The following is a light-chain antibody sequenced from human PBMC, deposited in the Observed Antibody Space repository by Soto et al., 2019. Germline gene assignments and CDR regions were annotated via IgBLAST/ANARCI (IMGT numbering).Light chain of an antibody. V-gene: IGKV3-15*01. CDR3: QQYNNGWT. J-gene: IGKJ1*01. CDR1: QSVSRN. CDR2: GAS. Sequence: EIVMTQSPATLSVSPGERATLSCRATQSVSRNLAWYQQKPGQAPRLLIYGASTRATGLPARFSGSGSGTEFTLTISSLQPEDFAVYYCQQYNNGWTFGQGTKVEIK.